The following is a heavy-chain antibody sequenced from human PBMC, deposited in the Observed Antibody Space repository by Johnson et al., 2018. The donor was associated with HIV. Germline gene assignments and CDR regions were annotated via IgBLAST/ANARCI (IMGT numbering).Heavy chain of an antibody. CDR3: ARDFVAFGECTAFDI. J-gene: IGHJ3*02. V-gene: IGHV3-48*04. CDR2: ISSSGSTI. CDR1: GFTFDDYG. Sequence: EVQLVESGGVVVQPGGSLRLSCAASGFTFDDYGMSWVRQAPGKGLEWVSYISSSGSTIYYADSVKGRFTISRDNAKNSLYLQMNSLRAEDTALYYCARDFVAFGECTAFDIWGQGTMVTVSS. D-gene: IGHD3-10*01.